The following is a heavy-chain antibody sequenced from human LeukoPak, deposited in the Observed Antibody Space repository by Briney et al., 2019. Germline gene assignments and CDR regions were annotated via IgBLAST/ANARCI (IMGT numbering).Heavy chain of an antibody. Sequence: SETLSLTCTVSGGSLSSYYWSWIRQPPGKGLEWIGYIYYSGSTNYNPSLKSRVTISVDTSKNQFSLKLSSVTAADTAVYYCARDSTISGWAFDIWGQGTMVTVSS. CDR1: GGSLSSYY. D-gene: IGHD5/OR15-5a*01. J-gene: IGHJ3*02. V-gene: IGHV4-59*13. CDR3: ARDSTISGWAFDI. CDR2: IYYSGST.